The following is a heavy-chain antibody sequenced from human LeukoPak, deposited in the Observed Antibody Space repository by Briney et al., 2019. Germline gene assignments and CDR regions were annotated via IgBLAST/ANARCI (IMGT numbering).Heavy chain of an antibody. CDR1: GFTFSSYG. CDR3: ASSYYDSSGFNY. CDR2: ISYDGSNK. D-gene: IGHD3-22*01. V-gene: IGHV3-30*03. J-gene: IGHJ4*02. Sequence: PGGSLRLSCAASGFTFSSYGMHWVRQAPGKGLEWVAVISYDGSNKYYADSVKGRFTIFRDNSKNTLYLQMNSLRAEDTAVYYCASSYYDSSGFNYWGQGTLVTVSS.